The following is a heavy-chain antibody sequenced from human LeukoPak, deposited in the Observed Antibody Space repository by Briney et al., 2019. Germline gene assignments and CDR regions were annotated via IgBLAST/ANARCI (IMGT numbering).Heavy chain of an antibody. Sequence: GGSLRLSCAASGFTFSSYSMNWVRQAPGKGLEWVSFISTSSSYIHNADSVKGRFTISRDNAENSLYLQMNSLRAEDTAVYYCARAAIAAARIYYYMDVWGKGTTVTVAS. J-gene: IGHJ6*03. CDR1: GFTFSSYS. CDR3: ARAAIAAARIYYYMDV. CDR2: ISTSSSYI. V-gene: IGHV3-21*01. D-gene: IGHD6-13*01.